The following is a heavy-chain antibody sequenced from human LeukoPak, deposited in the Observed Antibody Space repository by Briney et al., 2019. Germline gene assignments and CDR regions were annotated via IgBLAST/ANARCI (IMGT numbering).Heavy chain of an antibody. J-gene: IGHJ5*02. CDR1: GFTFSDYY. Sequence: PGGSLRLSCAASGFTFSDYYMRWIRQAPGKGLEWVSYISSSGTTIYYADSVKGRFTNSRDNAENSLYLQMNSLRAEDSAVYYCVKAGVVWVVNPWNWFDPWGQGTLVTVSS. V-gene: IGHV3-11*01. CDR3: VKAGVVWVVNPWNWFDP. D-gene: IGHD3-22*01. CDR2: ISSSGTTI.